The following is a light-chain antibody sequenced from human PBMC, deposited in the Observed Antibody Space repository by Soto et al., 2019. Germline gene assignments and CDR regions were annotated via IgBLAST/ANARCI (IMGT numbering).Light chain of an antibody. Sequence: QSVLTQPPSASGTPGQRVTISCSGSSSNIGNYTVNWYQQLPGTAPKLLIYSNNQRPSGVPDRFSASKSGTSASLAISGLQSEDETDYYCEAWADSLNGPVCGGGTKLTVL. CDR2: SNN. V-gene: IGLV1-44*01. J-gene: IGLJ3*02. CDR3: EAWADSLNGPV. CDR1: SSNIGNYT.